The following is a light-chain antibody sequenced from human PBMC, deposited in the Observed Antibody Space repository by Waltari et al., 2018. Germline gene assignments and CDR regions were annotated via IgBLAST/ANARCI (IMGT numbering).Light chain of an antibody. CDR1: SSDVGHYDY. J-gene: IGLJ1*01. CDR3: YSFTTSSTRV. Sequence: QSALTQPASVSGSPGQSIPISCTGTSSDVGHYDYVSWFPQHPGNAPKLMIYDFHNRPSGVSTRFSGSKSGNTASLTISGLQAEDEADYYCYSFTTSSTRVFGTGTKVTVL. V-gene: IGLV2-14*03. CDR2: DFH.